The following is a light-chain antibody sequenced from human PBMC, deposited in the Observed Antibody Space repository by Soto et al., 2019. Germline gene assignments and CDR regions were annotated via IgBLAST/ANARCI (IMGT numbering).Light chain of an antibody. J-gene: IGKJ4*01. Sequence: EIVLTQSAATLSLSPGERATLSCRASQNISSYLAWYQQKPGQAPRLLIYDASNRATGIPARFSGSGSGTDFTLTISSLEPEDFAVYYCQQRRSWPLTFGGGTKVEIK. V-gene: IGKV3-11*01. CDR2: DAS. CDR3: QQRRSWPLT. CDR1: QNISSY.